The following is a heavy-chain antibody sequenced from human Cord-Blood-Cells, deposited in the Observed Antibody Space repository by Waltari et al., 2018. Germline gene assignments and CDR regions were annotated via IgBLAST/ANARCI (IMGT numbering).Heavy chain of an antibody. CDR1: GYY. J-gene: IGHJ4*02. CDR2: INHSGST. CDR3: ARRPSHYFTMGAFDY. D-gene: IGHD3-3*01. Sequence: GYYWSWIRQHPGTGLEWIGEINHSGSTNYNPSLKSRVTISVDTSKNQFSLKLSSVTVADTAVYYCARRPSHYFTMGAFDYWGQGTLVTVSS. V-gene: IGHV4-34*01.